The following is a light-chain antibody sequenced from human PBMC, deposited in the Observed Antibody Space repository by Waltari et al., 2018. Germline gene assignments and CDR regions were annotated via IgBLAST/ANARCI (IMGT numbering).Light chain of an antibody. CDR1: ESVNSD. V-gene: IGKV3-15*01. CDR2: ASS. J-gene: IGKJ4*01. Sequence: EVLLTQSPVTLSVSPGEPATVSCRASESVNSDLAWYYQTPGQAPRLLMYASSARSTGVPVRFTGSGFDTDFTLTISSLQSEDLGIYHCQQYNKWPPTFGGGTKVEIK. CDR3: QQYNKWPPT.